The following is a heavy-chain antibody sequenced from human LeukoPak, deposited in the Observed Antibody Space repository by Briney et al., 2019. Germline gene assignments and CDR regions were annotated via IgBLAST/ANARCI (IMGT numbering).Heavy chain of an antibody. Sequence: GGSLRLSCAASGFTFSTYAMIWVRQAPGKGLEWVSVVSGSGGTTFYADSVKGRFTISRDNSENTLFLQMDSLRAEDTAAYYCAKAVTPAGGRIDYGGREPWVTVSS. V-gene: IGHV3-23*01. J-gene: IGHJ4*02. CDR1: GFTFSTYA. CDR3: AKAVTPAGGRIDY. CDR2: VSGSGGTT. D-gene: IGHD4-23*01.